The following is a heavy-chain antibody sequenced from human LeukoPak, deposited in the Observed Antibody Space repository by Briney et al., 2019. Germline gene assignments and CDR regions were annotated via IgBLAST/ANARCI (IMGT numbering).Heavy chain of an antibody. Sequence: GGSLRLSCAASGFIFSEYAMHWVRQAPGKGLDWVATITHDGNTAYYADSVKGRFTISRDSSKNTVSLQMNSLRPEDTALYHCVKDDHHFGSVESDHWGQGNLVTVSS. CDR3: VKDDHHFGSVESDH. CDR1: GFIFSEYA. J-gene: IGHJ5*02. CDR2: ITHDGNTA. V-gene: IGHV3-30-3*01. D-gene: IGHD3-10*01.